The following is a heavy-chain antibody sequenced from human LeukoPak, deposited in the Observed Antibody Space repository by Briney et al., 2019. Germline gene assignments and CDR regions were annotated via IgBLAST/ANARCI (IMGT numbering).Heavy chain of an antibody. D-gene: IGHD6-19*01. CDR3: ARGTKWEVAVAGSEYFQH. J-gene: IGHJ1*01. CDR1: GGSFSGYY. Sequence: SETLSLTCAVYGGSFSGYYWSWIRQPPGKGLEWSGEINHSGSTNYNPSLKSRVTISVDTSKNQFSLKLSSVTAADTAVYYCARGTKWEVAVAGSEYFQHWGQGTLVTVSS. V-gene: IGHV4-34*01. CDR2: INHSGST.